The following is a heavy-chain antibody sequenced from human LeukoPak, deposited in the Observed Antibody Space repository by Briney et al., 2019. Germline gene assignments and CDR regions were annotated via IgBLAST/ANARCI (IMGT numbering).Heavy chain of an antibody. V-gene: IGHV3-64*01. D-gene: IGHD3-10*01. Sequence: GGSLRLSCAASGFTFSSYAMHWVRQAPGKGLEYVSAISSNGGSTYYANSVKGRFTISRDNSKNTLYLQMGSLRAEDMAVHYCARDRYYGSGSYYSYYFDYWGQGTLVTVSS. J-gene: IGHJ4*02. CDR3: ARDRYYGSGSYYSYYFDY. CDR2: ISSNGGST. CDR1: GFTFSSYA.